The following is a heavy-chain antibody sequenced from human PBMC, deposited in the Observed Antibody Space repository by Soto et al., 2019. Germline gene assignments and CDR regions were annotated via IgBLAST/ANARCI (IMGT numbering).Heavy chain of an antibody. J-gene: IGHJ4*02. D-gene: IGHD3-3*01. Sequence: GSLRLSCAASGFTFSSYSMNWVRQAPGKGLEWVSYISSSSSTIYYADSVKGRFTISRDNAKNSLYLQMNSLRAEDTAVYYCARGDELRFLEWLSTTGFDYWGQGTLVTVSS. CDR1: GFTFSSYS. CDR2: ISSSSSTI. V-gene: IGHV3-48*01. CDR3: ARGDELRFLEWLSTTGFDY.